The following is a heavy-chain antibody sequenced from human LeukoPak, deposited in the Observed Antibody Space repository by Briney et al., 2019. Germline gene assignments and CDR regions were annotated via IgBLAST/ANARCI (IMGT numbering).Heavy chain of an antibody. J-gene: IGHJ4*02. CDR3: ARETYDSSGYSIDY. D-gene: IGHD3-22*01. V-gene: IGHV1-69*04. CDR2: IIPILGIA. CDR1: GGTFSSYA. Sequence: SVKVSCKASGGTFSSYAISWVRQAPGQGLEWMGRIIPILGIANYAQKFQGRVTITADKSTSTAYMELSSLRFEDTAVYYCARETYDSSGYSIDYWGQGTLVTVSS.